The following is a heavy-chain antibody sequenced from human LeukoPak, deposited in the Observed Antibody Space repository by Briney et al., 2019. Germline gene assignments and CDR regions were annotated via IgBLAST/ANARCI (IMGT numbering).Heavy chain of an antibody. D-gene: IGHD5-18*01. J-gene: IGHJ3*02. CDR1: GGSVSSSRYY. CDR3: ARHFSYGIDDAFNI. CDR2: IYYSGST. V-gene: IGHV4-39*01. Sequence: PSETLSLTCTVSGGSVSSSRYYWGWIRQPPGKGLEWIGSIYYSGSTYYNPSLKSRVTISVDTSKNQFSLKLSSVTAADTAVYYCARHFSYGIDDAFNIWGQGTMVTVSS.